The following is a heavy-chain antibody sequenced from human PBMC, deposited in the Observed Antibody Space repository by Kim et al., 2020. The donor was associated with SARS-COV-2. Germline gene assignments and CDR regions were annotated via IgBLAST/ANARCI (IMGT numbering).Heavy chain of an antibody. D-gene: IGHD6-19*01. CDR2: IKQDGSEK. CDR1: GFTFSSYW. CDR3: ARGSVQQWLVFPYYFDY. J-gene: IGHJ4*02. Sequence: GGSLRLSCAASGFTFSSYWMSWVRQAPGKGLEWVANIKQDGSEKYYVDSVKGRFTISRDNAKNSLYLQMNSLRAEDTAVYYCARGSVQQWLVFPYYFDYWGQGTLVTVSS. V-gene: IGHV3-7*01.